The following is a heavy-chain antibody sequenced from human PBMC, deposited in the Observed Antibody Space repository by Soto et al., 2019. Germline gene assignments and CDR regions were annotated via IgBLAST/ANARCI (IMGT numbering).Heavy chain of an antibody. CDR2: ISGSGGST. J-gene: IGHJ5*02. D-gene: IGHD2-2*01. V-gene: IGHV3-23*01. CDR1: GFTFSSYA. Sequence: TGGSLRLSCAASGFTFSSYAMSWVRQAPGKGLEWVSAISGSGGSTYYADSVKGRFTISRDNSKNTLYLQMNSLRAEDTAVYYCASSPGGYCSSTSCRGDPWGQGTLVTAPQ. CDR3: ASSPGGYCSSTSCRGDP.